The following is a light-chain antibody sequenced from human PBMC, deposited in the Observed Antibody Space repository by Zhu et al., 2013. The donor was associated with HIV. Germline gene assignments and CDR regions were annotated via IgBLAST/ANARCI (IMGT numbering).Light chain of an antibody. CDR3: QQLDSYPRT. V-gene: IGKV1-13*02. CDR2: DAS. J-gene: IGKJ2*01. CDR1: QGIGSA. Sequence: AIHLTQSPSSLSASVGDRVTITCRASQGIGSALAWYQQNPGKAPKILIYDASTLQNGVPSRFSGSGVGTDFSLTISSLQAEDSATYYCQQLDSYPRTFGQGTKLEIK.